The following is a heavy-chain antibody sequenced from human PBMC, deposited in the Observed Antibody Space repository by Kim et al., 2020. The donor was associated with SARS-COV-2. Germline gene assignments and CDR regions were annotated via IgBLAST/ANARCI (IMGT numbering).Heavy chain of an antibody. J-gene: IGHJ6*02. V-gene: IGHV3-15*01. Sequence: GGSLRLSCAASGFTFSNAWMSWVRQAPGKGLEWVGRIKSKTDGGTTDYAAPVKGRFTISRDDSKNTLYLQMNSLKTEDTAVYYCTLSEIAAAGIDDYYYYYGMDVWGQGTTVTVSS. CDR1: GFTFSNAW. D-gene: IGHD6-13*01. CDR2: IKSKTDGGTT. CDR3: TLSEIAAAGIDDYYYYYGMDV.